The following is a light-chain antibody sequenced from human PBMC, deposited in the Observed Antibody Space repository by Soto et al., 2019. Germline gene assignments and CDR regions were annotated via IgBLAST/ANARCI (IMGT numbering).Light chain of an antibody. Sequence: QSALTQPASVSGSPGQSITISCTGTSSDVGGYNSVSWYRQDPGKARKLMIYDVTNRPSGVSNRFSGSKSGNTASLTISGLQAEDEADYYCSSFTSDITYVFGTGTKVT. CDR1: SSDVGGYNS. V-gene: IGLV2-14*01. CDR3: SSFTSDITYV. CDR2: DVT. J-gene: IGLJ1*01.